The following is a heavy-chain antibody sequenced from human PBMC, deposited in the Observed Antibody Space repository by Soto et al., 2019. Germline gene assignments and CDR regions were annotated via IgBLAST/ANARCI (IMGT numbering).Heavy chain of an antibody. D-gene: IGHD6-19*01. CDR1: GGSISSGGYY. CDR3: ARAPYSRGSSDAFDI. V-gene: IGHV4-31*03. Sequence: VSLTCTVPGGSISSGGYYWSWIRQHPGKGLEWIGYIYYSGSTYYNPSLKSRVTISVDTSKNQFSLKLSSVTAADTAVYYCARAPYSRGSSDAFDIWGQGTMVTVS. J-gene: IGHJ3*02. CDR2: IYYSGST.